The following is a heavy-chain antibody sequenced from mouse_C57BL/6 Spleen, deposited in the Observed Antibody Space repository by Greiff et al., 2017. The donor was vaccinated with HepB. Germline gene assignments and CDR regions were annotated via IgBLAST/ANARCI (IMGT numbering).Heavy chain of an antibody. V-gene: IGHV3-1*01. Sequence: ESGPGMVKPSQSLSLTCTVTGYSITSGYDWHWIRHFPGNNLEWMGYISYSGSTNYNPSLKSRISITHDTSKNHFFLKLNSVTTEDTATYYCATGSSSRYWYFDVWGTGTTVTVSS. CDR2: ISYSGST. J-gene: IGHJ1*03. D-gene: IGHD1-1*01. CDR3: ATGSSSRYWYFDV. CDR1: GYSITSGYD.